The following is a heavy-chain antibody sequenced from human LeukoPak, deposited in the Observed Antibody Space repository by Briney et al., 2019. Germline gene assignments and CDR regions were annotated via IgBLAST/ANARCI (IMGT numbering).Heavy chain of an antibody. CDR3: ARDYKYYDNSGYHCFDY. V-gene: IGHV1-18*01. D-gene: IGHD3-22*01. CDR1: GYTFTSYG. J-gene: IGHJ4*02. Sequence: GASVKVSCEASGYTFTSYGISWVRQAPGQGLEWMGWISGYDGDTNFAQKFQGRVSMTTDTSTNTAYMELRSLRSDDTAVYYCARDYKYYDNSGYHCFDYWGQGTLVTVSP. CDR2: ISGYDGDT.